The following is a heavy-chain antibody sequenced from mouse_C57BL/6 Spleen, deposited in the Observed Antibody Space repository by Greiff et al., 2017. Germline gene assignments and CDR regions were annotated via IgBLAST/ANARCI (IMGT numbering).Heavy chain of an antibody. J-gene: IGHJ3*01. D-gene: IGHD1-1*01. CDR3: ARKDDYYGSRSFAY. CDR1: GYTFTGYW. V-gene: IGHV1-9*01. CDR2: ILPGSGST. Sequence: VKLMESGAELMKPGASVKLSCKATGYTFTGYWIEWVKQRPGHGLEWIGDILPGSGSTKYNEKFKGKATFTADPSSNTAYMQLSSLTTEDSAIYYCARKDDYYGSRSFAYWGQGTLVTVSA.